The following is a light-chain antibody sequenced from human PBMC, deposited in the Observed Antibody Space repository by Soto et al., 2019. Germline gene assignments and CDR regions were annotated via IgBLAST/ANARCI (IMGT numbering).Light chain of an antibody. J-gene: IGLJ1*01. CDR3: SSYTSTSRV. CDR1: SSDVGGYNY. V-gene: IGLV2-14*01. Sequence: QSVLTQPASVSVSPGQSITISCTGTSSDVGGYNYVSWYQQHPGKAPKLMIYEVSNRPSGVSNRFSGSKSGNTASLTISGLQAEDEADYYCSSYTSTSRVFGTGTKVTVL. CDR2: EVS.